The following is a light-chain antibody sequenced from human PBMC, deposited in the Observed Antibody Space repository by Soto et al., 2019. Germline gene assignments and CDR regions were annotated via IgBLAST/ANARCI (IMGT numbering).Light chain of an antibody. V-gene: IGKV1-39*01. Sequence: DIQMTQSPSSLSASVGDRVTITCRASQSISSYLNWYQQKPGKAPKLLIYAASSLQSGVPSRFSGSGSGTDFTLTISRLEPEDFAVYSCQQYGGSPLFTFGPGTRWIS. CDR3: QQYGGSPLFT. CDR2: AAS. CDR1: QSISSY. J-gene: IGKJ3*01.